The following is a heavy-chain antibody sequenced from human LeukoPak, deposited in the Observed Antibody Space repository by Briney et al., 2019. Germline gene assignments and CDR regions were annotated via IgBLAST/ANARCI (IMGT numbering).Heavy chain of an antibody. CDR2: ISYDGYAT. Sequence: GGSLRLSCAASGFTFNSYPMHGVRQPPGKGLEWLAVISYDGYATLHADSVKGLFTISRDDSRDTLYLQMNSLRSEDTAVYYCARGLLDDILTGYSGRWFDPWGQGTLVTVSS. CDR1: GFTFNSYP. D-gene: IGHD3-9*01. J-gene: IGHJ5*02. V-gene: IGHV3-30*04. CDR3: ARGLLDDILTGYSGRWFDP.